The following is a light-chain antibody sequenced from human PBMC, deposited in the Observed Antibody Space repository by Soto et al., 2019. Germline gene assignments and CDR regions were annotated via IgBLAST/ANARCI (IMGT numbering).Light chain of an antibody. CDR2: DAS. CDR3: QHRSNWPLT. CDR1: QSVTNTY. J-gene: IGKJ4*01. V-gene: IGKV3-11*01. Sequence: EVVLTQSPGTLSLSPGERATLPCRASQSVTNTYLAWYQQKPGQAPRLLIYDASNRALGIPARSSGSGSGTDFTLTISSLEPDDFAVYYCQHRSNWPLTFGGGTKVDIK.